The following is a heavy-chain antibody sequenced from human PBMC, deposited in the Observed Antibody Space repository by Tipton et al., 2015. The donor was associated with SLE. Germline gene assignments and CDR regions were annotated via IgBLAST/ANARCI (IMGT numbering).Heavy chain of an antibody. Sequence: TLSLTCTVSGGSISRSNQSWDWIRQPPGKCREWFGSIYSSGTTNYNPPLKSRVTLSLDTSENQFSLKLNSVTAADTATYHCAKFNSSNGFDVWGLGTMVAVSS. CDR2: IYSSGTT. CDR3: AKFNSSNGFDV. V-gene: IGHV4-39*07. D-gene: IGHD6-6*01. J-gene: IGHJ3*01. CDR1: GGSISRSNQS.